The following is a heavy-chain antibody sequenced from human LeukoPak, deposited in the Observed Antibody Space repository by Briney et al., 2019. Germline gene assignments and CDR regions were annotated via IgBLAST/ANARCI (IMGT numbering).Heavy chain of an antibody. V-gene: IGHV1-69*13. Sequence: SVKVSCKVSGGTFNTYALSWVRQAPGQGLEWLGGIIPFSGTVNYAQKFQGRLTITADESTITAYMALSNLRFEDTAIYYCARAYSSGWFPHFGDYWGQGTLVIVSS. CDR1: GGTFNTYA. J-gene: IGHJ4*02. CDR3: ARAYSSGWFPHFGDY. CDR2: IIPFSGTV. D-gene: IGHD6-19*01.